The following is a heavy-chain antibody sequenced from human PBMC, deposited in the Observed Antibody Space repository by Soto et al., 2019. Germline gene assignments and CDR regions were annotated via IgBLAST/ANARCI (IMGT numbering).Heavy chain of an antibody. CDR3: AKDSYVPSYGMDV. D-gene: IGHD5-18*01. CDR1: GFTFSSYG. Sequence: GGSLRLSCAASGFTFSSYGMHWVRQAPGKGLEWVAVISYDGSNKYYADSVKGRFTISRDNSKNTLYLQMNSLRAEDTAVYYCAKDSYVPSYGMDVWGQGTKVTAP. J-gene: IGHJ6*02. V-gene: IGHV3-30*18. CDR2: ISYDGSNK.